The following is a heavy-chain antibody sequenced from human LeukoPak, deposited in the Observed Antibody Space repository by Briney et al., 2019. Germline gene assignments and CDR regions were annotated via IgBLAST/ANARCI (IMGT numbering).Heavy chain of an antibody. CDR1: GESITAYY. J-gene: IGHJ6*03. V-gene: IGHV4-34*01. CDR3: AQSYSVRLGPESYYYFYVDV. Sequence: PSETLSLTCAVYGESITAYYWTWIRQPPGKRLEWIGEVRHSGSTNYNPSLKSRVTMSVDMSKNQFSLQLSSVTSEDTAVYYCAQSYSVRLGPESYYYFYVDVWGKGTTITVSS. CDR2: VRHSGST. D-gene: IGHD5/OR15-5a*01.